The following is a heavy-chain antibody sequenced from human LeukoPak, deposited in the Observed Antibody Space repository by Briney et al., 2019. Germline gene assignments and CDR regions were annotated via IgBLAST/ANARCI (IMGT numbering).Heavy chain of an antibody. V-gene: IGHV4-59*01. Sequence: PSETLSLTCTVSGGSISSYYWSRIRQPPGKGLGWIGYIYYSGSTNYNPSLKSRVTISVDTSKNQFSLKLSSVTAAADTAVYYCARWTTAHYAFDIWGQGTMVTVSS. CDR2: IYYSGST. CDR3: ARWTTAHYAFDI. CDR1: GGSISSYY. J-gene: IGHJ3*02. D-gene: IGHD1-1*01.